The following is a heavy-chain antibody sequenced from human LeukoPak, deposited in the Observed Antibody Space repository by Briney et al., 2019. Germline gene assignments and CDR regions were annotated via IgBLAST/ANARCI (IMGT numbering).Heavy chain of an antibody. CDR2: IRYDAGNK. CDR1: GFSFSSYG. D-gene: IGHD3/OR15-3a*01. V-gene: IGHV3-30*02. J-gene: IGHJ4*02. CDR3: AKDFLGRRSLLGFDN. Sequence: PGGSLRLSCAASGFSFSSYGMHWVRQAPAKGLEWVAFIRYDAGNKYYADSMKGRFTISRDNSKNTLYLQVNSLRAEDTAVYYCAKDFLGRRSLLGFDNWGQGTPVTVSS.